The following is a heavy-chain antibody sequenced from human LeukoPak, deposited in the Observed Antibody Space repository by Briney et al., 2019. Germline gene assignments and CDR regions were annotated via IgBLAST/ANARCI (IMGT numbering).Heavy chain of an antibody. CDR2: IYYSGST. V-gene: IGHV4-39*07. D-gene: IGHD6-19*01. CDR1: GGSISSSSYY. CDR3: ASLSPIAVAETGF. Sequence: SETLSLTCTVSGGSISSSSYYWGWIRQPPGKGLEWIGSIYYSGSTYYNPSLKSRVTISVDKSKNQFSLKLSSVTAADTAVYYCASLSPIAVAETGFWGQGTLVTVSS. J-gene: IGHJ4*02.